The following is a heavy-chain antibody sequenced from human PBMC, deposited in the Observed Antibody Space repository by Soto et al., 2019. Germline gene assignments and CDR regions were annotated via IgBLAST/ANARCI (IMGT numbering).Heavy chain of an antibody. J-gene: IGHJ1*01. CDR2: ISGSGGST. Sequence: LRLSCAASGFTFSSYAMSWVRQAPGKGLEWVSAISGSGGSTYYADSVKGRFTISRDNSKNTLYLQMNSLRAEDTAVYYCAKEIPPTYYYDSRGYPPAYWGQGTLVTVSS. V-gene: IGHV3-23*01. CDR3: AKEIPPTYYYDSRGYPPAY. CDR1: GFTFSSYA. D-gene: IGHD3-22*01.